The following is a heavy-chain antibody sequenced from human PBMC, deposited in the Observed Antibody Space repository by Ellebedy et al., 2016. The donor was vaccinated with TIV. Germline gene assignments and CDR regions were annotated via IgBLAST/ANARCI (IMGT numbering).Heavy chain of an antibody. CDR2: IIPFSDTT. CDR3: ARGTWELRREYYFDY. CDR1: GGTFSAYA. Sequence: SVKVSXXASGGTFSAYAISWVRQAPGQGLEWMGGIIPFSDTTDYAQKFQGRVTIIADESTSTVYMELSSLRSEDTAVYYCARGTWELRREYYFDYWGQGTLVTVSS. D-gene: IGHD1-26*01. J-gene: IGHJ4*02. V-gene: IGHV1-69*13.